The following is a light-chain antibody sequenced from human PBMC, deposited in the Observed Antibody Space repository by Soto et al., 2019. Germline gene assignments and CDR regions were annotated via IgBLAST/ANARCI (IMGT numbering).Light chain of an antibody. CDR3: QQYGSSPQT. CDR2: AAS. CDR1: HSVTSNY. V-gene: IGKV3-20*01. Sequence: EIVLTQSPGTLSLSPGERATLSCRASHSVTSNYLAWYQQKPGQAPRLLIYAASGRSSGIPDRFSGSESGTDFILTISRLEPEYFVRYSCQQYGSSPQTFGRGTRVDIK. J-gene: IGKJ4*01.